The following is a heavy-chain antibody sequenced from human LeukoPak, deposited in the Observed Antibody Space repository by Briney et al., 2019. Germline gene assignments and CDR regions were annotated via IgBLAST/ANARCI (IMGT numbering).Heavy chain of an antibody. J-gene: IGHJ3*02. Sequence: GGSLRLSCAASGFTFSSYAMSWVRQAPGKGLEWVSSISSSSSYIYYADSVKGRFTISRDNAKNSLYLQMNSLRAEDTAVYYCARYSSGWDHFDDAFDIWGQGTMVTVSS. V-gene: IGHV3-21*01. D-gene: IGHD6-25*01. CDR3: ARYSSGWDHFDDAFDI. CDR2: ISSSSSYI. CDR1: GFTFSSYA.